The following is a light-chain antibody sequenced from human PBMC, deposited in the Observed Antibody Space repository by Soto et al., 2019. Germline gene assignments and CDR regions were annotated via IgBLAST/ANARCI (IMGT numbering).Light chain of an antibody. Sequence: DIQMTQSPSSLSASVGDRVTITCQASHDITSYLNWYQHKPGKAPKLLIYDASILEAGVPSRFRGSGSGTDFTFTISRLQPEDVATDYCQKCDYLPIFGPGTTVDFK. V-gene: IGKV1-33*01. CDR2: DAS. J-gene: IGKJ3*01. CDR1: HDITSY. CDR3: QKCDYLPI.